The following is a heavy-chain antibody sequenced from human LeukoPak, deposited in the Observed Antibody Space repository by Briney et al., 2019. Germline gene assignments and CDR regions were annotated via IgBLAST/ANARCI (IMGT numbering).Heavy chain of an antibody. D-gene: IGHD6-13*01. J-gene: IGHJ5*02. CDR1: GGSISSGGYY. CDR3: ARVYSTTSPFDP. Sequence: SETLSLTCTVSGGSISSGGYYWSWIRQHPGKGLEWIGYIYYSGSTYYNPSLKSRVTISVDTYKNQFSLKLSSVTAADTAVYYCARVYSTTSPFDPWGQGTLVTVSS. V-gene: IGHV4-31*03. CDR2: IYYSGST.